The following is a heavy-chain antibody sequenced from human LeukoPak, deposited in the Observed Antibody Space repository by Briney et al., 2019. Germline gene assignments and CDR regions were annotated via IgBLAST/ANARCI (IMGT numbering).Heavy chain of an antibody. Sequence: ASVKVSCKASGYTFTSYAMHWVRQAPGQRLEWMGWINAGNGNTKYSQKFQGRVTITRDTSASTAYMELSSLRSEDTAVYYCAREEVAVLSDYYYGKDVWGQGTTVTVSS. V-gene: IGHV1-3*01. CDR2: INAGNGNT. CDR3: AREEVAVLSDYYYGKDV. J-gene: IGHJ6*02. CDR1: GYTFTSYA. D-gene: IGHD6-19*01.